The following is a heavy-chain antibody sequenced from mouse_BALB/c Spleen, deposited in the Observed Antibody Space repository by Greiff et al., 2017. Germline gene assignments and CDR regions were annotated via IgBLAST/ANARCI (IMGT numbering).Heavy chain of an antibody. CDR3: ARGDGYFDY. V-gene: IGHV5-6-5*01. D-gene: IGHD2-3*01. CDR2: ISSGGST. CDR1: GFTFSSYA. Sequence: EVKVVESGGGLVKPGGSLKLSCAASGFTFSSYAMSWVRQTPEKRLEWVASISSGGSTYYPDSVKGRFTISRDNARNILYLQMSSLRSEDTAMYYCARGDGYFDYWGQGTTLTVSS. J-gene: IGHJ2*01.